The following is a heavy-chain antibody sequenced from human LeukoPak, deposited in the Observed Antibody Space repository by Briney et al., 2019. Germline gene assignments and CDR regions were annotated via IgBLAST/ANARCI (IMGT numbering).Heavy chain of an antibody. V-gene: IGHV1-2*06. Sequence: ASVKVSCKASGYIFTDYYMHWVRQAPGQGLEWMGRINPNSGGTNYAQKFQGRVTTTRDTSINTAYMDLSSLRSDDTAVYYCASRGGRTNYNFWRTYVTDFDYWGQGTLVTVSS. CDR1: GYIFTDYY. CDR2: INPNSGGT. CDR3: ASRGGRTNYNFWRTYVTDFDY. D-gene: IGHD3-3*01. J-gene: IGHJ4*02.